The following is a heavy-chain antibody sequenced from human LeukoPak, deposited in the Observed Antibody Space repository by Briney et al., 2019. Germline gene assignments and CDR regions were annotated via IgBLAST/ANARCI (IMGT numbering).Heavy chain of an antibody. Sequence: LSGGSLRLSCAASGFTFSTYWMNWFRQTPGKGLEWVAKIKADEGEKDHVASVKGRFTISRDNAKNSLYLQMNSLRVEDTAVYYCAKDRSGSGSYYVDAFDIWGQGTMVTVSS. CDR3: AKDRSGSGSYYVDAFDI. CDR1: GFTFSTYW. D-gene: IGHD1-26*01. J-gene: IGHJ3*02. V-gene: IGHV3-7*01. CDR2: IKADEGEK.